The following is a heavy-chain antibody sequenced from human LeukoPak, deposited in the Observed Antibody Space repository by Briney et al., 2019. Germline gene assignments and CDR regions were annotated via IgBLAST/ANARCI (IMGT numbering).Heavy chain of an antibody. D-gene: IGHD3-22*01. CDR3: ARAGDNSGYSDY. V-gene: IGHV4-34*01. CDR1: GGSFSGYY. Sequence: KPSETLSLTCAVYGGSFSGYYWSWIRQPPGKGLEWIGEINHSGRTNYNPSLKSRVTISVDTSKNQFSLKLSSVTAADTAVYYCARAGDNSGYSDYWGQGTLVTVSS. CDR2: INHSGRT. J-gene: IGHJ4*02.